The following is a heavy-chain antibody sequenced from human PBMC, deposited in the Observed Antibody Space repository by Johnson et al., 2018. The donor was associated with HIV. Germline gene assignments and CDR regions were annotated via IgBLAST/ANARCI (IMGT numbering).Heavy chain of an antibody. V-gene: IGHV3-66*02. D-gene: IGHD6-19*01. J-gene: IGHJ3*02. CDR3: ARARAGAFDI. CDR2: IFSVGDT. CDR1: GITVSSNY. Sequence: VQLVESGGGLVQPGGSLRLSCAASGITVSSNYMNWVRQAPGKGLEWVSLIFSVGDTYYADSVKGRFTISRDNSKNTLYLQMARLRAEDTAVFYWARARAGAFDIWGQGTVVTVAS.